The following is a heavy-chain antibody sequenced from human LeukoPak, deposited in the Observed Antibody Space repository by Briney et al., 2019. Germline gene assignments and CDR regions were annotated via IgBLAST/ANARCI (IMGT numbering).Heavy chain of an antibody. Sequence: SETLSLTCTVSDDSITMYYWTWIRQPPGKGLEWIGYVDHTGSTKLNPSLNGRVSISRDTSKNFFSLRLRSVTAADTAVYFCARGRVSSSTWYSTYYYLFYMDFWGKGTTVTVSS. V-gene: IGHV4-59*12. J-gene: IGHJ6*03. CDR2: VDHTGST. D-gene: IGHD1-1*01. CDR3: ARGRVSSSTWYSTYYYLFYMDF. CDR1: DDSITMYY.